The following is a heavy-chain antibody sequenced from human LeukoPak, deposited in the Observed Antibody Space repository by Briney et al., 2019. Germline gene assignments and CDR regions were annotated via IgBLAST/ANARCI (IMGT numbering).Heavy chain of an antibody. D-gene: IGHD2-2*01. CDR1: GGSFSGYY. V-gene: IGHV4-34*01. CDR2: IYHSGST. J-gene: IGHJ4*02. CDR3: ARLGDLRDIVVVPAAIRDY. Sequence: PSETLSLTCAVYGGSFSGYYWSWIRQPPGKGLEWIGSIYHSGSTYYNPSLKSRVTISVDTSKNQFSLKLSSVTAADTAVYYCARLGDLRDIVVVPAAIRDYWGQGTLVTVSS.